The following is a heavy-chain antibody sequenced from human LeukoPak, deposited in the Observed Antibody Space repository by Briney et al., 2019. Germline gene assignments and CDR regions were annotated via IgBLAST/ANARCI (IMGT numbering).Heavy chain of an antibody. CDR3: ARAPGSSSWLFDY. Sequence: SQTLSLTCTVSGGSISSGGYYWSWIRQHPGKGLEWIGYIYYSGSTYYNPSLKSRVTISVDTSKNQFSLELSSVTAADTAVYYCARAPGSSSWLFDYWGQGTLVTVSS. CDR1: GGSISSGGYY. V-gene: IGHV4-31*03. D-gene: IGHD6-13*01. J-gene: IGHJ4*02. CDR2: IYYSGST.